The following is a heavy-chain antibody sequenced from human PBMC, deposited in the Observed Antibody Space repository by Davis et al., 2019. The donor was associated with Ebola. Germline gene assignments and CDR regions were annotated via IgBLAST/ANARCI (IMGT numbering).Heavy chain of an antibody. J-gene: IGHJ3*01. CDR1: GFTFSNYA. V-gene: IGHV3-23*01. CDR3: AKDTSNVWFDV. CDR2: LGLSADT. Sequence: GGSLRLSCAASGFTFSNYAMSWVRRAPGKGLEWVSTLGLSADTYYADSVKGRFTISRDNSKNTLHLQMNSLRVEDTAIYYCAKDTSNVWFDVWGQETMVTVSS. D-gene: IGHD6-19*01.